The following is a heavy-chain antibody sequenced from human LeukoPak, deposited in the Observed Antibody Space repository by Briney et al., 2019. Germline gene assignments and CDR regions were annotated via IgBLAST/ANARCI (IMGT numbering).Heavy chain of an antibody. CDR2: ISTSSIYI. J-gene: IGHJ4*02. D-gene: IGHD3-16*01. Sequence: TMTWVRQAPGRGLEGVSCISTSSIYIYYADSLQGRFTVARDNIENSLFLQMNSLIAQDTAVYYCARVSISGGGVDYWGQGTLVTVPS. CDR3: ARVSISGGGVDY. V-gene: IGHV3-21*01. CDR1: T.